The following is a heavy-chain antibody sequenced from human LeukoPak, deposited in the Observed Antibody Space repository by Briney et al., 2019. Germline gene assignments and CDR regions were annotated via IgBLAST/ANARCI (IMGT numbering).Heavy chain of an antibody. V-gene: IGHV1-18*04. CDR2: ISAYNGNT. Sequence: ASVTVSCKASGYTFTSYGISWVRQPPGQGLEWMGWISAYNGNTNNAQKLQGRVTMTTDTSTSTAYMELRSLRSDDTAVYYCARAAWGYSGYDSDYWGQGTLVTDSS. J-gene: IGHJ4*02. CDR3: ARAAWGYSGYDSDY. D-gene: IGHD5-12*01. CDR1: GYTFTSYG.